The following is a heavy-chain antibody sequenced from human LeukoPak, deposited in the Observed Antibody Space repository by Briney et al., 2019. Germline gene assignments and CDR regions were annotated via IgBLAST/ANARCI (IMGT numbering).Heavy chain of an antibody. J-gene: IGHJ4*02. CDR1: GFTFSTYS. V-gene: IGHV3-48*04. CDR3: ARDFAGGGLDY. D-gene: IGHD3-3*01. Sequence: HPGGSLRLSCAASGFTFSTYSMNWVRQAPGKGLEWVSYISSSGSTVYYADSVKGRFTISRDNAKNSLYLQMNSLRAEDTAVYYCARDFAGGGLDYWGQGTLVTVSS. CDR2: ISSSGSTV.